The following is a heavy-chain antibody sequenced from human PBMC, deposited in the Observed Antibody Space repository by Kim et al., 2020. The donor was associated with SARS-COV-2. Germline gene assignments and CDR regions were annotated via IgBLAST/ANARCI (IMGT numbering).Heavy chain of an antibody. V-gene: IGHV3-7*01. CDR2: K. D-gene: IGHD6-25*01. J-gene: IGHJ4*02. Sequence: KFYGDAVEGRFTVSRENVKNSVYLQMNGLRPEDTAVYYCARDDGFRSIDHWGQGILVTVSS. CDR3: ARDDGFRSIDH.